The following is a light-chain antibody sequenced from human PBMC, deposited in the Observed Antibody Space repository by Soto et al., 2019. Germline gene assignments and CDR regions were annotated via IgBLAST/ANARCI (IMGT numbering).Light chain of an antibody. CDR3: QQYNNWPYT. V-gene: IGKV3-15*01. CDR1: QSVSSN. J-gene: IGKJ2*01. Sequence: EIVMTQSPATLSVSPGERATLSCRASQSVSSNLAWYQQKPGQAPRLLIYGASTRATGIPGRFSCSGSGTEFSLTISSLQSEDFAVYYCQQYNNWPYTCGQGTKLEIK. CDR2: GAS.